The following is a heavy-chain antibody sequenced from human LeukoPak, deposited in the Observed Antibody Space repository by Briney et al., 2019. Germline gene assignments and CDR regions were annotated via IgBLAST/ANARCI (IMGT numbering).Heavy chain of an antibody. V-gene: IGHV3-43*02. CDR3: AKDSGSIVRATGYFDY. D-gene: IGHD1-26*01. J-gene: IGHJ4*02. CDR1: GFTFDDYA. CDR2: ISGDVGST. Sequence: GGALRVSCAAAGFTFDDYAMHSVRQAPGEGLEWVSLISGDVGSTYYSDSVKGRFTISIDNSKNSLYLQMNSLRTEETALYYCAKDSGSIVRATGYFDYWGQGTLVTVSS.